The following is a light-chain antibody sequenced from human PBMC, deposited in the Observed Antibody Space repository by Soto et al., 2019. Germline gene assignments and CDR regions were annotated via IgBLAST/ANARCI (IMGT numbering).Light chain of an antibody. CDR2: APS. V-gene: IGKV1-39*01. CDR1: QSISSY. Sequence: DLQMTQSPSSLSASVGDRVTITCRASQSISSYLNWYQQKPGKAPKLLIYAPSSLQSGVPSRFSGSGSGTDFTLTISSLQPEDFATYYCQQSYSTLWTFGQGTKVEIK. J-gene: IGKJ1*01. CDR3: QQSYSTLWT.